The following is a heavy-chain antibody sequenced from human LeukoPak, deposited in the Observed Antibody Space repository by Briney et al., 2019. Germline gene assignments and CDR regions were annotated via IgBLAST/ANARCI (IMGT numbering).Heavy chain of an antibody. CDR1: GGSISNDF. D-gene: IGHD3-22*01. Sequence: SETLSLTCSVSGGSISNDFWNWIRQPPGKGLEWIGYFFNSGNTNYKPSLKSRVTMSVDTSKNQFSLKLSSVTAADTAVYYCAAKYYYDSSGYYRKPSYFDYWGQGTLVTVSS. CDR3: AAKYYYDSSGYYRKPSYFDY. V-gene: IGHV4-59*08. CDR2: FFNSGNT. J-gene: IGHJ4*02.